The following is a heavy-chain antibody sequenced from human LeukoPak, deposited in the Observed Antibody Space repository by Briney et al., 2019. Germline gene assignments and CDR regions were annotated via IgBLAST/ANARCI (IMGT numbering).Heavy chain of an antibody. D-gene: IGHD4-23*01. CDR1: GFTLSSYS. Sequence: GGSLRLSCAASGFTLSSYSMNWVRQAPGKGLEWVSYISSGSSSIYYADSVKGRFTISRDNAKNSLCLQMNSLRAEDTAVYYCARDAVVTPHALDYWGQGTLVTVSS. CDR3: ARDAVVTPHALDY. J-gene: IGHJ4*02. V-gene: IGHV3-48*04. CDR2: ISSGSSSI.